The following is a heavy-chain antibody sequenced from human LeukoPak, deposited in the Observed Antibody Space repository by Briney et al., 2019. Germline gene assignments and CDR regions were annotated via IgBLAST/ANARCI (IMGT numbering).Heavy chain of an antibody. CDR3: ARSLGYYDSSGIRGDY. J-gene: IGHJ4*02. Sequence: GMSLRLSCAASGFTFSSYAIHWVRHAPGKGLEWVAVISSDGSNKYYADSGKGRFTISRDNSKNTLYLQMNSLRAEDTAVYHCARSLGYYDSSGIRGDYWGQGTLVTVSS. CDR1: GFTFSSYA. D-gene: IGHD3-22*01. CDR2: ISSDGSNK. V-gene: IGHV3-30-3*01.